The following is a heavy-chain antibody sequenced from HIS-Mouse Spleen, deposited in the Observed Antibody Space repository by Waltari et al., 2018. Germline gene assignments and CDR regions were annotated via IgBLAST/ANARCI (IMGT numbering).Heavy chain of an antibody. CDR1: GFTFSNAW. V-gene: IGHV3-15*01. J-gene: IGHJ3*02. CDR2: IKGKTDGGTT. CDR3: TYSSSWYRNNAFDI. D-gene: IGHD6-13*01. Sequence: EVQLVESGGGLVKPGGSLRLSCAASGFTFSNAWMSWVRQAPGKGRGWVGSIKGKTDGGTTDYAAPVKGRFTISSDDSKNTLYLQMNSLKTEDTAVYYCTYSSSWYRNNAFDIWGQGTMVTVSS.